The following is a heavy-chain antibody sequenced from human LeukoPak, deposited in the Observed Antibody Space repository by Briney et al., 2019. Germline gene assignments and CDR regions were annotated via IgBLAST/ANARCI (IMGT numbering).Heavy chain of an antibody. CDR3: ASEAFCAGGSCNVQRVAS. D-gene: IGHD2-8*02. V-gene: IGHV1-2*02. J-gene: IGHJ4*02. Sequence: ASVKVSWKASGYTFTAYYIHWVRQAPGQGLEWMGWIDTNTGATKYAQKFQGRVTITRDTSTGTAYMELSSLISGDTALYYCASEAFCAGGSCNVQRVASWGPGTLVTVSS. CDR1: GYTFTAYY. CDR2: IDTNTGAT.